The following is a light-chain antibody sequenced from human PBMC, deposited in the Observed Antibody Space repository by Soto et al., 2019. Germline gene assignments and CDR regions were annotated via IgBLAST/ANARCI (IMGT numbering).Light chain of an antibody. Sequence: DIQLTQSPSFLSPSIGESVTITCRASQVISTSLAWYQVKPGKAPKLLIYAASTLESGVPSRFSATVSGTEFSLTISSLQPDDYATYYCQQYNSYSPLTFGGGTKVEIK. CDR1: QVISTS. J-gene: IGKJ4*01. CDR3: QQYNSYSPLT. CDR2: AAS. V-gene: IGKV1-9*01.